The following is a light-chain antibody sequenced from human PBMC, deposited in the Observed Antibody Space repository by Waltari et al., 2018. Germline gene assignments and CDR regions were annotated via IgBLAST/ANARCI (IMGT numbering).Light chain of an antibody. J-gene: IGLJ2*01. CDR3: CSYAGSYTFVV. CDR2: DVS. CDR1: SSDVGGYNS. Sequence: QSALPQPRSVSGSPGQSVTISCTGTSSDVGGYNSVPWYQQHPGKAPKLMIDDVSKRPSGVPDRFSGSKSGNTASLTISGLQAEDEADYYCCSYAGSYTFVVFGGGTKLTVL. V-gene: IGLV2-11*01.